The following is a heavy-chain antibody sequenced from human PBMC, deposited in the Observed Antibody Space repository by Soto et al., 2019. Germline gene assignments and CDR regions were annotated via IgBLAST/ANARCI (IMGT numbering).Heavy chain of an antibody. CDR3: ARGGGVVATNWFDP. D-gene: IGHD2-15*01. Sequence: GGSLRLSCAASGFTVSSNYMSWVRQAPGKGLEWVSVIYSGGSTYYADSVKGRFTISRDNSKNTLYLQMNSLRAEDTAVYYCARGGGVVATNWFDPWGQGTLVTVSS. V-gene: IGHV3-53*01. J-gene: IGHJ5*02. CDR2: IYSGGST. CDR1: GFTVSSNY.